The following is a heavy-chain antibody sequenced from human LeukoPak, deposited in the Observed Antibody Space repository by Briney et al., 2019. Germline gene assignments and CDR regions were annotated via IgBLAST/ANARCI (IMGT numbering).Heavy chain of an antibody. CDR2: IIPIFGTA. J-gene: IGHJ4*02. CDR3: ARVKVGATIQPFDY. D-gene: IGHD1-26*01. V-gene: IGHV1-69*01. Sequence: GSSVKVSCKXSGGTFSSYAISWVRQAPGQGLERMGGIIPIFGTANYAQKFQGRVTITADESTSTAYMELSSLRSEDTAVYYCARVKVGATIQPFDYWGQGTLVTVSS. CDR1: GGTFSSYA.